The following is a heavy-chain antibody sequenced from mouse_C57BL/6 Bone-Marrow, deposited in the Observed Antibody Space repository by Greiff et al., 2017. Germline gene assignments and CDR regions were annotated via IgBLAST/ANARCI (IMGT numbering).Heavy chain of an antibody. CDR2: IRLKSDNYAT. Sequence: EVQLVESGGGLVQPGGSMKLSCVASGFTFSNYWMNWVRQSPEKGLEWVAQIRLKSDNYATHYAESVKGRFTISRDDSKSSVYLQMNNLRAEDTGIYYCTSTTTYYSNAWFAYWGQGTLVTVSA. J-gene: IGHJ3*01. V-gene: IGHV6-3*01. CDR3: TSTTTYYSNAWFAY. CDR1: GFTFSNYW. D-gene: IGHD2-5*01.